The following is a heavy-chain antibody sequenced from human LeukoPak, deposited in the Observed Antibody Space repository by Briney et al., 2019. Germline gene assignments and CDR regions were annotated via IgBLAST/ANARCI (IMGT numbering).Heavy chain of an antibody. D-gene: IGHD6-13*01. CDR2: ISSSSSTI. Sequence: GGSLRLSCAASGFTFSSYSMNWVRQAPGKGLEWVSYISSSSSTIYYADSVKGRFTISRDNSKNTLYLQMNSLRAEDTAVYYCAKDLGQQLVLAYWGQGTLVTVSS. J-gene: IGHJ4*02. CDR1: GFTFSSYS. CDR3: AKDLGQQLVLAY. V-gene: IGHV3-48*01.